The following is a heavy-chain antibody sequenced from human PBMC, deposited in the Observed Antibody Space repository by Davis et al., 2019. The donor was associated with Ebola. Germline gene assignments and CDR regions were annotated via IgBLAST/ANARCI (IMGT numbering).Heavy chain of an antibody. V-gene: IGHV4-38-2*02. Sequence: SETLSLTCTVSGYSISSGDYWGWIRQPPGKGLEWIGSIYHSGTTNYNPSLKSRLTISVDTSKNQFSLKLSSVTAADTAVYYCARGALIAAAGTGKDFDYWGQGTLVTVSS. CDR3: ARGALIAAAGTGKDFDY. CDR1: GYSISSGDY. D-gene: IGHD6-13*01. CDR2: IYHSGTT. J-gene: IGHJ4*02.